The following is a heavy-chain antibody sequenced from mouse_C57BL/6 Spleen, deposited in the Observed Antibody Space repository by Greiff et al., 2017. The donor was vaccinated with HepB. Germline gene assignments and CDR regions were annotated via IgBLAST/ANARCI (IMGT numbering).Heavy chain of an antibody. CDR1: GYTFTDYE. D-gene: IGHD2-5*01. CDR2: IDPETGGT. V-gene: IGHV1-15*01. J-gene: IGHJ1*03. Sequence: VQVVESGAELVRPGASVTLSCKASGYTFTDYEMHWVKQTPVHGLEWIGAIDPETGGTAYNQKFKGKAILTADKSSSTAYMELRSLTSEDSAVYYCTRDSNYFYWYFDVWGTGTTVTVSS. CDR3: TRDSNYFYWYFDV.